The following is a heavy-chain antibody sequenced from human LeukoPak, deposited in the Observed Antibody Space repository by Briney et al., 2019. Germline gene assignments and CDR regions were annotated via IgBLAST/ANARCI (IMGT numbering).Heavy chain of an antibody. D-gene: IGHD3-3*01. J-gene: IGHJ4*02. CDR3: ARARITIFGVVINYFDY. CDR2: INHSGST. V-gene: IGHV4-34*01. CDR1: GGSFSGYY. Sequence: PSETLSLTCAVYGGSFSGYYWSWIRQPPGKGLEWIGEINHSGSTNYNPSLKSRVTISVDTSKNRFSLKLSSVTAADTAVYYCARARITIFGVVINYFDYWGQGTLVTVSS.